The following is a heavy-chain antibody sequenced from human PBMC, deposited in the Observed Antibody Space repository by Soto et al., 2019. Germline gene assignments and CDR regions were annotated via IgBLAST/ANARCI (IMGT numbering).Heavy chain of an antibody. V-gene: IGHV3-23*01. J-gene: IGHJ4*02. Sequence: GGSLRLSCAASGLTFSSYAMSWVRQAPGKGLEWVSAISGSGGSTSYVDSVKGRFTISRDNSKNTLFLQMNSLRAEDTAVYYCAGRITVAGTLAYWGQGTLVTVSS. CDR1: GLTFSSYA. D-gene: IGHD6-19*01. CDR3: AGRITVAGTLAY. CDR2: ISGSGGST.